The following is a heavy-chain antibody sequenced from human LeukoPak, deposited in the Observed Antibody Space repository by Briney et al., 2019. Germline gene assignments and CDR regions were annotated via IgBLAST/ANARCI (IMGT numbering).Heavy chain of an antibody. V-gene: IGHV3-23*01. CDR1: GFTFSISA. D-gene: IGHD6-13*01. Sequence: PGGSLRLSCAASGFTFSISAMSWVRQAPGKGLEWVSALSDRGGSTYYADSVKGRFIISRDNSKNTLYLQMNSLRVEDTAVYYCAKGGGNSWLDYWGQGTLVTVSS. CDR2: LSDRGGST. J-gene: IGHJ4*02. CDR3: AKGGGNSWLDY.